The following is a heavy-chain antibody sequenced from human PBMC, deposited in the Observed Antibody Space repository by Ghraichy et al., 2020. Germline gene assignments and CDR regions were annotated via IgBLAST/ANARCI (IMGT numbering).Heavy chain of an antibody. CDR3: ARVAPRRDYYYGMDV. Sequence: SETLSLTCTVSGGSISSGGYYWSWIRQHPGKGLEWIGYIYYSGSTYYNPSLKSRVTISVDTSKNQFSLKLSSVTAADTAVYYCARVAPRRDYYYGMDVWGQGTTVTVSS. D-gene: IGHD6-6*01. J-gene: IGHJ6*01. V-gene: IGHV4-31*03. CDR2: IYYSGST. CDR1: GGSISSGGYY.